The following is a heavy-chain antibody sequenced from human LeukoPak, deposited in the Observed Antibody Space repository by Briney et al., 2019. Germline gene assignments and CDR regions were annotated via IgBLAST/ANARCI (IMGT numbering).Heavy chain of an antibody. D-gene: IGHD4-17*01. CDR2: ISGSGGST. V-gene: IGHV3-23*01. Sequence: ETLSLTCAVSGGSISSGGYSWSWVRQAPGKGLEWVSGISGSGGSTDYADSVKGRLTISRDNSKNTLYLQMNSLRAEDTAVYYCATSDYGDYYFDYWGQGTLVTVSS. J-gene: IGHJ4*02. CDR3: ATSDYGDYYFDY. CDR1: GGSISSGGYS.